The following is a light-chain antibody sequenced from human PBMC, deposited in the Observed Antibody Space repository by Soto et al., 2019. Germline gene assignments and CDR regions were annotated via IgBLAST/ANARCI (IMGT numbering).Light chain of an antibody. CDR3: QQSYSTPLT. Sequence: DIQMTQSPSSLSASVGDRVTITCRASQSISSYLNWYQQKPGKAPKLLIYAASSLQSGVPSRFSGSGSGTDFTLTISSLQPEDFATDYCQQSYSTPLTVGPGTKVDIK. CDR2: AAS. CDR1: QSISSY. V-gene: IGKV1-39*01. J-gene: IGKJ3*01.